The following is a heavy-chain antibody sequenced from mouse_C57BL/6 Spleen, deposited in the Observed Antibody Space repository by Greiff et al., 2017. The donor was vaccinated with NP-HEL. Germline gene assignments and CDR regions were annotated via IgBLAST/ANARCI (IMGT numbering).Heavy chain of an antibody. CDR1: GYTFTDYE. CDR2: IDPETGGT. Sequence: QAQLQQSGAELVRPGASVTLSCKASGYTFTDYEMHWVKQTPVHGLEWIGAIDPETGGTAYNQKFKGKAILTADKSSSTAYMELRSLTSEDSAVYYCTREVVADFDYWGQGTTLTVSS. J-gene: IGHJ2*01. V-gene: IGHV1-15*01. D-gene: IGHD1-1*01. CDR3: TREVVADFDY.